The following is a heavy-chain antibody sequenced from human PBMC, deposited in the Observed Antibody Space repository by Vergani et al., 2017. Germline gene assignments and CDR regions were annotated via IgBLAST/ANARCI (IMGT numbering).Heavy chain of an antibody. D-gene: IGHD1-26*01. Sequence: QVQLFHFGAHLSPPPAPFLSPSSPLSSPFPSSFFPWWRPGPAQVLEWLGLINPRGGGTNYAQKFQGRVTMTTDTSTSTVYMELSGLRSDDTAVFYCARGTLVGDNDFWGQGTLVTVSS. CDR1: SSPFPSSF. V-gene: IGHV1-46*01. J-gene: IGHJ4*02. CDR3: ARGTLVGDNDF. CDR2: INPRGGGT.